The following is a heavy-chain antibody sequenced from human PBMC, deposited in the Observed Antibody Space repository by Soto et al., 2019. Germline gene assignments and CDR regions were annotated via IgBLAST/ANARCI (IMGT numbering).Heavy chain of an antibody. D-gene: IGHD4-4*01. CDR2: FDPEDGET. CDR1: GYTLTELS. CDR3: ATSPGVTPSPFDY. Sequence: ASVKVSCKVSGYTLTELSTHWVRQAPGKGLEWMGGFDPEDGETIYAQKFQGRVTMTEDTSTDTAYMELSSLRSEDTAVYYCATSPGVTPSPFDYWGQGTLVTVSS. J-gene: IGHJ4*02. V-gene: IGHV1-24*01.